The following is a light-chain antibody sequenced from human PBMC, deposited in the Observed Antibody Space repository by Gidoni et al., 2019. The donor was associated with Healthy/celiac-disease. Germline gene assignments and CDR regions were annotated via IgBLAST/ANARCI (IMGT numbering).Light chain of an antibody. CDR3: QQYGSSPRT. CDR1: QSVSSSY. Sequence: EIVLTQSPGTLSLFPGERATLPCRASQSVSSSYLAWYQQKPGQAPRLLIYGASSRATGIPDRFSGSGSGTDLTLTIRRLEHEDFAVYYCQQYGSSPRTFGQGTKVEIK. J-gene: IGKJ1*01. V-gene: IGKV3-20*01. CDR2: GAS.